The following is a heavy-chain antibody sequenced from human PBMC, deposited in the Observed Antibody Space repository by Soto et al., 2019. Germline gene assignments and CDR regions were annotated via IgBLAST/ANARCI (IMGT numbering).Heavy chain of an antibody. CDR2: IRRRAKNYAT. Sequence: EVQLVESGGDLVQPGGSLKLSCAASGFTFSGSAMHWVRQASGKGLEWVGHIRRRAKNYATVYAASVKGRFIISRDDSKNTEYMKMNRLKTDETAVYYCTRTFDGSDYVPPDFDYWGQGTLVTVSS. V-gene: IGHV3-73*02. D-gene: IGHD3-10*01. J-gene: IGHJ4*02. CDR3: TRTFDGSDYVPPDFDY. CDR1: GFTFSGSA.